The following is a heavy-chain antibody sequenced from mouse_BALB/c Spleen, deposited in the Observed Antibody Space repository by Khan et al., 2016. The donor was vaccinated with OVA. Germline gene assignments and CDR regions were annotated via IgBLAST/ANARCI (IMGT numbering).Heavy chain of an antibody. V-gene: IGHV5-9-3*01. J-gene: IGHJ3*01. CDR2: INSDGDYT. D-gene: IGHD2-1*01. Sequence: VQLVESGRGLVKPGGSLRLSCAASGFTFSTYAMSWVRQTPEKRLDWVATINSDGDYTYFPDNVTGRFTISRDNAKNTLYLQMTSLRSEDTSIYYCARSPYGNFAYWGQGTLVTVSA. CDR1: GFTFSTYA. CDR3: ARSPYGNFAY.